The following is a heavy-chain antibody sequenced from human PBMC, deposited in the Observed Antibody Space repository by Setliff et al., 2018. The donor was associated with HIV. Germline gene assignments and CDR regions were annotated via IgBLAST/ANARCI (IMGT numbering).Heavy chain of an antibody. Sequence: SETLSLTCAVSGGSISSSTWWSWVRQPPGKGLEWIGEIYHNGSTNRNPSLNRRVTISVDTSTNHFSLKLTSVTAADTAVYYCARGDTPMVIWGDYFDYWGQGTLVTVSS. CDR2: IYHNGST. CDR1: GGSISSSTW. CDR3: ARGDTPMVIWGDYFDY. V-gene: IGHV4-4*02. D-gene: IGHD5-18*01. J-gene: IGHJ4*02.